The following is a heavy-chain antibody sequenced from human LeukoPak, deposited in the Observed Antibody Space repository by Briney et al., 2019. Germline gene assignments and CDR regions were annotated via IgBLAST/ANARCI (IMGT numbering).Heavy chain of an antibody. CDR2: ISYDGSNK. CDR1: GFTFSSYA. Sequence: GGSLRLSCAASGFTFSSYAMHWVRQAPGKGLKWVAVISYDGSNKYYADSVKGRFTISRDNSKNTLYLQMNSLRAEDTAVYYCARSGYSSGPTPFDYWGQGTLVTVSS. CDR3: ARSGYSSGPTPFDY. D-gene: IGHD6-19*01. J-gene: IGHJ4*02. V-gene: IGHV3-30*04.